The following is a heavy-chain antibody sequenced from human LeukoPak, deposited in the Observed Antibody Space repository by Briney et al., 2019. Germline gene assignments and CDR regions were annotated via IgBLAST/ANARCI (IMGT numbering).Heavy chain of an antibody. Sequence: SVKVSCKASGGTFSSYAISWVRQAPGQGLEWMGGIIPIFGTANYAQKFQGRVTITADESTSTAYMELSSLRSEDTAVYYCARTLVVVPAADYYYMGVWGKGTTVTVSS. J-gene: IGHJ6*03. D-gene: IGHD2-2*01. CDR1: GGTFSSYA. CDR2: IIPIFGTA. CDR3: ARTLVVVPAADYYYMGV. V-gene: IGHV1-69*13.